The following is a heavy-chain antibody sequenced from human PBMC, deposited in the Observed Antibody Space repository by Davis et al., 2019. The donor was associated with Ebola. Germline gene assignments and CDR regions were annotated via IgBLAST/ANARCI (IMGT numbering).Heavy chain of an antibody. CDR3: ARTPYCSGGSCFYYYYYGMDV. CDR1: GGSISSSNW. CDR2: IYHSGST. Sequence: SETLSLTCAVSGGSISSSNWWSWVRQPPGKGLEWIGEIYHSGSTNYNPSLKSRVTISVDRSKNQFSLKLSSVTAADTAVYYCARTPYCSGGSCFYYYYYGMDVWGQGTTVTVSS. J-gene: IGHJ6*02. D-gene: IGHD2-15*01. V-gene: IGHV4-4*02.